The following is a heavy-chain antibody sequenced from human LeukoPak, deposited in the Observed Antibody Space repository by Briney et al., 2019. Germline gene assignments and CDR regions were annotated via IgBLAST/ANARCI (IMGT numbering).Heavy chain of an antibody. CDR1: GFTFSSYA. D-gene: IGHD1-1*01. CDR3: ARYETIGVTTGDY. V-gene: IGHV3-23*01. J-gene: IGHJ4*02. Sequence: PGGSLRLSCAASGFTFSSYAMSWVRQAPGKGLEWVSAISGSGGSTYYADSVKGRFTISRDNSKNTLYLQMNSLRAEDTAVYYCARYETIGVTTGDYWGRGTLVTVSS. CDR2: ISGSGGST.